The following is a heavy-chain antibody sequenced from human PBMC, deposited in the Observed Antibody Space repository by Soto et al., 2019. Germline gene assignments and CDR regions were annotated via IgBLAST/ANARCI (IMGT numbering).Heavy chain of an antibody. CDR3: AKDLKYSSGWFGGY. CDR2: ISGSGGST. D-gene: IGHD6-19*01. Sequence: EVQLLESGGGLVQPGGSLRLSCAASGFTFSSYAMSWVRQAPGKGLEWVSAISGSGGSTYYADSVKGRFTISRDNSKNTLYLQRNSLRAEDTAVYYCAKDLKYSSGWFGGYWGQGTLVTVSS. V-gene: IGHV3-23*01. CDR1: GFTFSSYA. J-gene: IGHJ4*02.